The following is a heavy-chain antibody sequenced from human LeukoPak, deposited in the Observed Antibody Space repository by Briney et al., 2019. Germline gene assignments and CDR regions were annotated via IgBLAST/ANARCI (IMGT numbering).Heavy chain of an antibody. CDR1: GGSISSSSYY. J-gene: IGHJ4*02. CDR2: IYYSGST. V-gene: IGHV4-39*07. Sequence: SETLSLTCTVSGGSISSSSYYWGWLRQPPGKGLEWIGSIYYSGSTYYNPSLKSRVTISVDTSRNQFSLKLSSVTAADTAVYYCARDSSSVDSSGYYYKYFDYWGQGTLVTVSS. CDR3: ARDSSSVDSSGYYYKYFDY. D-gene: IGHD3-22*01.